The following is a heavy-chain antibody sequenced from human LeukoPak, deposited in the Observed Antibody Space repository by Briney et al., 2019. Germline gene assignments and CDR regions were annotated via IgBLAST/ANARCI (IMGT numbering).Heavy chain of an antibody. D-gene: IGHD1-26*01. J-gene: IGHJ4*02. CDR2: ISGSGGST. CDR3: EKLPWDLVTGDFDY. CDR1: GFTFSSYA. V-gene: IGHV3-23*01. Sequence: PGGSLRLSCAASGFTFSSYAMSWVRQAPGKGLEWVSAISGSGGSTYYADSVKGRFTISRDNSKNTLYLQMNSLRAEVTAVYYCEKLPWDLVTGDFDYWGQGTLVTVSS.